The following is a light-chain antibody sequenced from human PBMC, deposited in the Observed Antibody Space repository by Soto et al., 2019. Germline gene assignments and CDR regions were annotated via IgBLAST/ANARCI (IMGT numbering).Light chain of an antibody. CDR1: GSDVGGYNY. Sequence: QSALTQPASVSGSRGQSITISCTGTGSDVGGYNYVSWYQQHPGKAPKVMIYDVSNRPSGVSNRFSGSKSGNTASLTISGLQAEDEADYYCSSYTSASTPLVFGGGTKLTVL. CDR3: SSYTSASTPLV. V-gene: IGLV2-14*01. J-gene: IGLJ2*01. CDR2: DVS.